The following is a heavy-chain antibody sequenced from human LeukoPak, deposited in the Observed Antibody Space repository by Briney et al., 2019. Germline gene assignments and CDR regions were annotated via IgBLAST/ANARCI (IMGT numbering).Heavy chain of an antibody. D-gene: IGHD4-17*01. Sequence: SETLSLTCAVYGGSFSGYYWSWIRQPPGKGLEWIGEINHSGSTNYNPSLKSRVTISVDTSKNQFSLKLSSVTAADTAAYYCARGTTVTTLYYFDYWGQGTLVTVSS. CDR3: ARGTTVTTLYYFDY. J-gene: IGHJ4*02. CDR2: INHSGST. CDR1: GGSFSGYY. V-gene: IGHV4-34*01.